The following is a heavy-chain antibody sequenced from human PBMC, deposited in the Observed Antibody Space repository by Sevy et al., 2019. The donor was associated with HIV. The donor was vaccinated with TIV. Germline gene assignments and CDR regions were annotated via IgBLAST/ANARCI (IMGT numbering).Heavy chain of an antibody. V-gene: IGHV1-8*01. CDR2: MNPNSGNT. D-gene: IGHD7-27*01. CDR3: ARGRLTGIGFDY. CDR1: GYTYTSYD. J-gene: IGHJ4*02. Sequence: ASVKVSCKASGYTYTSYDINWVRQATRQGLEWMGWMNPNSGNTGYAQKFQGRVTMTRNTSISTAYMELSSLRSEDTAVYYCARGRLTGIGFDYWGQGTLVTVSS.